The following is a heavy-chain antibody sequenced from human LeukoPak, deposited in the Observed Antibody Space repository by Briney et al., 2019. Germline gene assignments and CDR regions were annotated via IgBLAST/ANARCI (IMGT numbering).Heavy chain of an antibody. V-gene: IGHV4-39*07. Sequence: IPSETLSLTCTVSGVSISSYYWSWIRQPPGKGLEWIGSIYYSGSTYYNPSLKSRVTISVDTSKNQFSLKLSSVTAADTAVYYCARVYYYDSSGYYTFDYWGQGTLVTVSS. D-gene: IGHD3-22*01. CDR1: GVSISSYY. CDR2: IYYSGST. CDR3: ARVYYYDSSGYYTFDY. J-gene: IGHJ4*02.